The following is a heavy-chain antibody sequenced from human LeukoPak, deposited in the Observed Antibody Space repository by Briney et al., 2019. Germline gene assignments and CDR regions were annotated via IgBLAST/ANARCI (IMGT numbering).Heavy chain of an antibody. D-gene: IGHD5-12*01. CDR1: GYTFTSYY. Sequence: ASVKVSCKASGYTFTSYYMHWVRQAPGRGLEWMGIINPSGGSTSYAQKFQGRVTMTRDTSTSTVYMELSSLRSEDTAVYYCARVPDIVATTEADAFDIWGQGTMVTVSS. CDR2: INPSGGST. J-gene: IGHJ3*02. V-gene: IGHV1-46*01. CDR3: ARVPDIVATTEADAFDI.